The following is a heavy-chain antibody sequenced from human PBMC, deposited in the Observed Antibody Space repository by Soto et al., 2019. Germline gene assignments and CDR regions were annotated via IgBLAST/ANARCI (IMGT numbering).Heavy chain of an antibody. CDR1: GGSISGFY. V-gene: IGHV4-59*12. CDR3: VRVGVGIGNHFDS. CDR2: IHYSGRT. J-gene: IGHJ4*02. D-gene: IGHD1-26*01. Sequence: SETLSLTCTVSGGSISGFYWTWIRQPPGKILEWIGYIHYSGRTDYNPSLTSRATMSVDTSKNQFSLNLKSITAADTAVYYCVRVGVGIGNHFDSWGRGTLVTVSS.